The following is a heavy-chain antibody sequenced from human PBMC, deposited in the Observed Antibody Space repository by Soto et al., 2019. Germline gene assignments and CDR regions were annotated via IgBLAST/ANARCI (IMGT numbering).Heavy chain of an antibody. J-gene: IGHJ4*02. V-gene: IGHV3-64*01. Sequence: PGGALRHSCAGSGFTFSSYAMPWGRQAPGKGLEYLSAISSNAGSTYYANSVKGRFTISRDNPKNTLYLQMGSLRAEDMAVYYCARAFWSGYYTGIDYWGQGTLVTVSS. CDR3: ARAFWSGYYTGIDY. D-gene: IGHD3-3*01. CDR2: ISSNAGST. CDR1: GFTFSSYA.